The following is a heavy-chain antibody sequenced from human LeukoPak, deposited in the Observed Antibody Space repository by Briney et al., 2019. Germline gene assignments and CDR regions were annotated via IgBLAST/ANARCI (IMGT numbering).Heavy chain of an antibody. CDR3: AKDPIPHCSGGSCYPGD. CDR2: IYSGGST. D-gene: IGHD2-15*01. Sequence: GSLRLSCAASGFTVSSNYMSWVRQAPGKGLEWVSVIYSGGSTYYADSVKGRFTVSRDNSKNTLYLQMNSLRAEDTAVYYCAKDPIPHCSGGSCYPGDWGQGTLVTVSS. CDR1: GFTVSSNY. V-gene: IGHV3-66*02. J-gene: IGHJ4*02.